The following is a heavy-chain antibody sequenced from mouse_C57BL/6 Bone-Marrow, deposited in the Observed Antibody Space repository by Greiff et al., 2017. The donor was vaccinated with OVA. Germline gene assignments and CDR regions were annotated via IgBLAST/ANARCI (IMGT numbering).Heavy chain of an antibody. CDR2: IDPSDSYT. CDR3: GRRRYDDDDYFDY. Sequence: QVQLQQPGAELVMPGASVKLSCKASGYTFTSYWMHWVKQRPGQGLEWIGEIDPSDSYTNYNQKFKGKSTLTVDKSSSTAYMQLSSLTSEDSAVYYCGRRRYDDDDYFDYGGQGTTLTVSS. J-gene: IGHJ2*01. V-gene: IGHV1-69*01. D-gene: IGHD2-4*01. CDR1: GYTFTSYW.